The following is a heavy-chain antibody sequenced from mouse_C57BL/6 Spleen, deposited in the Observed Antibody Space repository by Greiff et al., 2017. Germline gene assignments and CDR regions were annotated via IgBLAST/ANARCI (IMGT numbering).Heavy chain of an antibody. CDR3: ARGGYERRAWFAY. Sequence: EVQLQQSGPVLVKPGASVKMSCKASGYTFTDYYMNWVKQSHGKSLEWIGVINPYNGGTSYNQKFKGKATLTVDKSSSTAYMELNSLTSADSAVYYCARGGYERRAWFAYWGQGTLVTVSA. J-gene: IGHJ3*01. CDR2: INPYNGGT. CDR1: GYTFTDYY. V-gene: IGHV1-19*01. D-gene: IGHD3-1*01.